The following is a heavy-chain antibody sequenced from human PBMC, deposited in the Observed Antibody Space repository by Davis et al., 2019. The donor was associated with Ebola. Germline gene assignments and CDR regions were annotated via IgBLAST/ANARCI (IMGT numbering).Heavy chain of an antibody. CDR2: INHSGST. Sequence: GSLRLSCAASGFTVSSNYMSWVRQPPGKGLEWIGEINHSGSTNYNPSLKSRVTISVDTSKNQFSLKLSSVTAADTAVYYCASPKKWERRHFQHWGQGTLVTVSS. CDR3: ASPKKWERRHFQH. CDR1: GFTVSSNY. J-gene: IGHJ1*01. D-gene: IGHD1-26*01. V-gene: IGHV4-34*01.